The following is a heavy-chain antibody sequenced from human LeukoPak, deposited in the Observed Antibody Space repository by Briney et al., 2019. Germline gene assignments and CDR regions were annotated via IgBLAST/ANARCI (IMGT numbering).Heavy chain of an antibody. CDR1: GYTFTSYG. V-gene: IGHV1-18*01. Sequence: ASVKVSCKASGYTFTSYGISWVRQAPGQGLEWMGWISAYNGNTNYAQKLQGRVTMTTDTSTSTAYMELRSLRSDDTAVYYCARDRLTYGDYIPDYWGQGTLVTVSS. D-gene: IGHD4-17*01. CDR2: ISAYNGNT. CDR3: ARDRLTYGDYIPDY. J-gene: IGHJ4*02.